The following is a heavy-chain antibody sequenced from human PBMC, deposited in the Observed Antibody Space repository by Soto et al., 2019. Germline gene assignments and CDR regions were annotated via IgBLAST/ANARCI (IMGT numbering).Heavy chain of an antibody. J-gene: IGHJ5*02. CDR1: GYTFTGYY. D-gene: IGHD6-19*01. V-gene: IGHV1-2*04. CDR3: AKDQWLAPKTNWFDP. Sequence: ASVKVSCKASGYTFTGYYMHWVRQAPGQGLEWMGWINPNSGGTNYAQKFQGWVTMTRDTSISTAYMELNSLRAEDTAVYYCAKDQWLAPKTNWFDPWGQGTLVTVSS. CDR2: INPNSGGT.